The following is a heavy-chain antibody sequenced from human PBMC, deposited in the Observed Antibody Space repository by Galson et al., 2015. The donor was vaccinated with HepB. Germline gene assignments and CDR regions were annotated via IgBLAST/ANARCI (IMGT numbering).Heavy chain of an antibody. Sequence: SLRLSCAASGFTFSSYGMHWVRQAPGKGLEWVAVTSYDGSNKCCADSVKGRFTISRDNSKNTLYLQMNSLRAEDTAVYYCAKGGLWYSSGWYSNYYYYGMDVWGQGTTVTVSS. CDR1: GFTFSSYG. V-gene: IGHV3-30*18. CDR2: TSYDGSNK. D-gene: IGHD6-19*01. CDR3: AKGGLWYSSGWYSNYYYYGMDV. J-gene: IGHJ6*02.